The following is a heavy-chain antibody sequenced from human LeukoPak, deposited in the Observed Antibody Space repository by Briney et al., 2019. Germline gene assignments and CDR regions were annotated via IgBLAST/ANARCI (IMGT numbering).Heavy chain of an antibody. CDR2: IYTGGST. J-gene: IGHJ4*01. Sequence: SETLSLTCTVSGGSISSGSYYWSWIRQPAGKGLGWIGRIYTGGSTNYTPSLKNRVTISVDPTKNQSSIKLLSVPPARPAVYYGARLLWEPSPHFD. V-gene: IGHV4-61*02. D-gene: IGHD1-26*01. CDR1: GGSISSGSYY. CDR3: ARLLWEPSPHFD.